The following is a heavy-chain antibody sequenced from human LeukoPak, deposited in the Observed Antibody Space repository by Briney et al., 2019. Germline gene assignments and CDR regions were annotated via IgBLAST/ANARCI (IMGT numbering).Heavy chain of an antibody. J-gene: IGHJ4*02. Sequence: PGGSLRLSCIASGFTFGDYAMSWVRQAPGKGLEWVGFIRSKAYGGTTEYTASVKGRFTISRDDSKSIAYLQMNSLKTGDTAVYYCTRGAYCSSTTCYPSNPLDYWGQGTLVTVSS. CDR1: GFTFGDYA. D-gene: IGHD2-2*01. V-gene: IGHV3-49*04. CDR2: IRSKAYGGTT. CDR3: TRGAYCSSTTCYPSNPLDY.